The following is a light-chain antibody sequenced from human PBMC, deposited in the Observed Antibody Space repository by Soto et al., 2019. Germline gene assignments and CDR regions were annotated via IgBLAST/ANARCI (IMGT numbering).Light chain of an antibody. J-gene: IGLJ3*02. CDR2: EGS. Sequence: QSALTQPASVSGSPGQSITISCTGTNRDVGSYNLVSWYQQHPAKAPKLMIFEGSKRPSGVSNRFSGSKSGKTASLTIYGLQAEDEADYYCCSYAGSSTLVFGGGTKVTVL. CDR3: CSYAGSSTLV. CDR1: NRDVGSYNL. V-gene: IGLV2-23*01.